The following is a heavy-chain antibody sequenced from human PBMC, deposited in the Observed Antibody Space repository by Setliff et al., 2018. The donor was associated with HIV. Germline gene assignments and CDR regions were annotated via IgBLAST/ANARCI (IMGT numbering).Heavy chain of an antibody. CDR1: GFTISYYG. V-gene: IGHV3-30*18. J-gene: IGHJ6*03. Sequence: GGSLRLSCVASGFTISYYGMHWVRQAPGKGLEWVAVISHDGGNKYYADSVKGRFTISGDNSKNTLFLQMNSLRADDTAVYYCAKGTYYDLLTAYYLSDYYMDVWGKGTTVTVSS. CDR3: AKGTYYDLLTAYYLSDYYMDV. CDR2: ISHDGGNK. D-gene: IGHD3-9*01.